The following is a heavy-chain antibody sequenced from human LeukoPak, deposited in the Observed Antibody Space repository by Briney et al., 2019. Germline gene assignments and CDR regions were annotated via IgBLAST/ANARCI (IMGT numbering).Heavy chain of an antibody. CDR3: ARHVISRDYYDSSGYYYFDY. CDR1: GYSFTSYW. Sequence: GASLKISCKGSGYSFTSYWIGWVRQMPGKGLEWMGIIYPGDSDTRYSPSFQGQVTISADKSISTAYLQWSSLEASDTAMYYCARHVISRDYYDSSGYYYFDYWGQGTLVTVSS. D-gene: IGHD3-22*01. J-gene: IGHJ4*02. CDR2: IYPGDSDT. V-gene: IGHV5-51*01.